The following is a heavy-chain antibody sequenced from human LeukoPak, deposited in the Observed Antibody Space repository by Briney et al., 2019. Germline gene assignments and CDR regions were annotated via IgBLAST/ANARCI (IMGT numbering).Heavy chain of an antibody. V-gene: IGHV3-7*01. CDR1: GFTFSSLW. CDR3: TKDRQGPNQYHMDV. J-gene: IGHJ6*03. CDR2: INQGGGKT. Sequence: GGSLRLSCAASGFTFSSLWMSWVRQAPGKGPEWVANINQGGGKTYYVASVKGRFTISRDNAKNSLSLQRSSLRAEDTAVYYCTKDRQGPNQYHMDVWGKGTAVTVSS.